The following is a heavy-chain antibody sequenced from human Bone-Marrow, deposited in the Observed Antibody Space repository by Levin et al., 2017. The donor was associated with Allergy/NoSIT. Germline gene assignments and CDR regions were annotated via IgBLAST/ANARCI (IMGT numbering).Heavy chain of an antibody. Sequence: TLSLTCTFSGFSLSTSWVGVGWIRQPPGKALEWLALIYWNDDKRYSPSLKSRLTITKDTSKNQVVLTMTNMDPVDTATYYCAHRKGFAAGSNIWFDPWGQGTLVTVSS. J-gene: IGHJ5*02. V-gene: IGHV2-5*01. D-gene: IGHD3-10*01. CDR1: GFSLSTSWVG. CDR3: AHRKGFAAGSNIWFDP. CDR2: IYWNDDK.